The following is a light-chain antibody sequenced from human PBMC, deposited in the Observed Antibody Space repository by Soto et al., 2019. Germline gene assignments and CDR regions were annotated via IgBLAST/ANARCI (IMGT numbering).Light chain of an antibody. CDR1: SSDVGGYNY. Sequence: QSVLTQPPSASGSLGQSVTISCTGTSSDVGGYNYVSWYQQHTGKAPKLMIYEVSELPSGVPDRFSGSKSGNTASLTVSGLQADDEADYYCSSYSGTNYHYVFGTGTKVTVL. J-gene: IGLJ1*01. CDR3: SSYSGTNYHYV. V-gene: IGLV2-8*01. CDR2: EVS.